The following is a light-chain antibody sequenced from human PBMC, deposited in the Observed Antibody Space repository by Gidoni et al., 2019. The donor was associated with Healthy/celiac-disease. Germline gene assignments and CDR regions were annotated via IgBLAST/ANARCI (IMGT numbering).Light chain of an antibody. Sequence: DIQMTQSPSTLSASVGDRVTITCRASQSISSWLAWYQQKPGKAPKLLIYKASSLESGVPSRFSGSGSGTEFTLTISSLQPDDFTTYYCQQCDSYPYTFXQXTKLEIK. CDR2: KAS. V-gene: IGKV1-5*03. CDR1: QSISSW. CDR3: QQCDSYPYT. J-gene: IGKJ2*01.